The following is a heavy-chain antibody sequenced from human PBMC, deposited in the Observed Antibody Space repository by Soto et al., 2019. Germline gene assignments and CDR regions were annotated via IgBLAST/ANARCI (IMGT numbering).Heavy chain of an antibody. CDR3: ARHLAYCGGDCYSLKYYYYGMDV. CDR2: IYPGDSDT. D-gene: IGHD2-21*02. CDR1: GYSFTSYW. Sequence: GESLKISCKGSGYSFTSYWIGWVRQMPGKGLEWMGIIYPGDSDTRYSPSFQGQVTISADKSISTAYLQWSSLKASDTAMYYCARHLAYCGGDCYSLKYYYYGMDVWGQGTTVTVSS. J-gene: IGHJ6*02. V-gene: IGHV5-51*01.